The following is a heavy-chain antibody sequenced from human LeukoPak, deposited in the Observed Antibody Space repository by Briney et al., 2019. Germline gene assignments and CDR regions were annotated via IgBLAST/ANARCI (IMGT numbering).Heavy chain of an antibody. V-gene: IGHV3-30-3*01. CDR1: GFTFSSYA. J-gene: IGHJ4*02. CDR3: ARDKAPGGFKGYFDY. CDR2: ISYDGSNK. Sequence: GGSLRLSCAASGFTFSSYAMHWVRQAPGKGLEGVAVISYDGSNKYYADSVKGRFTISRDNSKNTLYLQMNSLRAEDTAVYYCARDKAPGGFKGYFDYWGQGTLVTVSS. D-gene: IGHD3-10*01.